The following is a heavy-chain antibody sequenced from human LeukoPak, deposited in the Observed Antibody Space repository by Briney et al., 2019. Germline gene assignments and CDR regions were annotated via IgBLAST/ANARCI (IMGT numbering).Heavy chain of an antibody. CDR2: INPNSGGT. CDR3: AGDGYNSRRFFDY. Sequence: ASVKVSCKASGYIFTGYYMHWVRQAPGQGLEWMGWINPNSGGTNYAQKFQGRVTMTRDTSISTAYMELNRLRSDDTAVYYCAGDGYNSRRFFDYWGQGTLVTVSS. CDR1: GYIFTGYY. V-gene: IGHV1-2*02. D-gene: IGHD5-24*01. J-gene: IGHJ4*02.